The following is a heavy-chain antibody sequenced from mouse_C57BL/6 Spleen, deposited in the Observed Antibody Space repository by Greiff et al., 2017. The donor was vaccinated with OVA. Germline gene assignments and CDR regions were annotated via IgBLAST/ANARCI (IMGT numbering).Heavy chain of an antibody. CDR2: ISSGSSTI. V-gene: IGHV5-17*01. D-gene: IGHD2-5*01. CDR3: ARQDYSNYVRAMDY. Sequence: EVKLVESGGGLVKPGGSLKLSCAASGFTFSDYGMHWVRQAPEKGLEWVAYISSGSSTIYYADTVKGRFTISRDNAKNTLFLQMTSLRSEDTAMYYCARQDYSNYVRAMDYWGQGTSGTVSS. J-gene: IGHJ4*01. CDR1: GFTFSDYG.